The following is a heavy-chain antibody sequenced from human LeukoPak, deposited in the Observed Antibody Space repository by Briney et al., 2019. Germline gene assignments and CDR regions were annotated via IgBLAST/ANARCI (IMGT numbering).Heavy chain of an antibody. CDR1: GFTFRNYS. Sequence: GGSLRLSCAASGFTFRNYSMNWVRQAPGKGLEWVGRTRNKANSYTTEYAASVRGRFSISRDDSKNSLHLQMNSLKTEDTAIYYCARAIGSGTYFDYWGQGTLVTVSS. CDR2: TRNKANSYTT. V-gene: IGHV3-72*01. J-gene: IGHJ4*02. D-gene: IGHD6-19*01. CDR3: ARAIGSGTYFDY.